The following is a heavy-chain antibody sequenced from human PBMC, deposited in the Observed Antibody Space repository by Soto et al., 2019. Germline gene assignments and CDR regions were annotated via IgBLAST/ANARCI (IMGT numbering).Heavy chain of an antibody. CDR1: GFTFTSSA. Sequence: SVKVCGKASGFTFTSSAVQWVRQARGQRLEWIGWIVVGSGNTNYAQKFQERVTITRDMSTSTAYMELSSLRSEDTAVYYCAADRAQLEAFYYWGQGTLVTVSS. CDR3: AADRAQLEAFYY. V-gene: IGHV1-58*01. CDR2: IVVGSGNT. J-gene: IGHJ4*02. D-gene: IGHD6-6*01.